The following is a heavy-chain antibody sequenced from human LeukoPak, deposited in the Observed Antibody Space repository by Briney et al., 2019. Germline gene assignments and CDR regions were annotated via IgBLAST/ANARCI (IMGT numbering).Heavy chain of an antibody. J-gene: IGHJ4*02. CDR1: QFTFSSYW. CDR2: ITSDGSST. CDR3: ARDGSLPDY. D-gene: IGHD5-12*01. V-gene: IGHV3-74*01. Sequence: PGGSLRLSCAASQFTFSSYWMHWVRQAPGKGLVWVSFITSDGSSTSYADYVKGRFTISRDNAKNMLYLQMNSLRAEDTAVYYCARDGSLPDYWGQGTLVTVFS.